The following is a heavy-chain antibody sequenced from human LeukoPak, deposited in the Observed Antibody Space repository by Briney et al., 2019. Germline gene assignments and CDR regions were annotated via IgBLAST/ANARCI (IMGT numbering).Heavy chain of an antibody. D-gene: IGHD1-26*01. CDR2: IHYTGTT. CDR1: GGSISGYY. Sequence: SETLSLTCTVSGGSISGYYWSWIRQAPGKGLEWIGYIHYTGTTNYNPSLRSRVTISVDMSKNQFSLKLSSVTAADTAVYYCARGWGYMDVWGKGTTVTVSS. V-gene: IGHV4-59*12. J-gene: IGHJ6*03. CDR3: ARGWGYMDV.